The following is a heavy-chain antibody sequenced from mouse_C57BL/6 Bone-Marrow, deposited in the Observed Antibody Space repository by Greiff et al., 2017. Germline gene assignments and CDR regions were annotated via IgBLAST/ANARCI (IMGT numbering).Heavy chain of an antibody. CDR1: GYTFTDYY. Sequence: VQRVESGPELVKPGASVKISCKASGYTFTDYYINWVKQRPGQGLEWIGWIFPGSGSTYYNEKFKGKATLTVDKSSSTAYMLLSSLTSEDSAVYFCARGPYYGRALYYFDYWGQGTTLTVSS. CDR2: IFPGSGST. D-gene: IGHD1-1*01. J-gene: IGHJ2*01. V-gene: IGHV1-75*01. CDR3: ARGPYYGRALYYFDY.